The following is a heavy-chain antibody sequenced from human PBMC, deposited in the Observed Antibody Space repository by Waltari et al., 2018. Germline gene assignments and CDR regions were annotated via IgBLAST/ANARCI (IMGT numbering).Heavy chain of an antibody. D-gene: IGHD3-9*01. CDR2: IYHTGTT. CDR3: ARDKGFYDVLPGRGWFDP. CDR1: NYSITSGYF. Sequence: QVQLQESGPGLVKPSETLSLTCTVSNYSITSGYFWGWIRQSPVKGLEWIGSIYHTGTTYFNPSLKSRVTISIDTSKKQFSLRLRSVTAADTGVYFCARDKGFYDVLPGRGWFDPWGQGPWSPYPQ. J-gene: IGHJ5*02. V-gene: IGHV4-38-2*02.